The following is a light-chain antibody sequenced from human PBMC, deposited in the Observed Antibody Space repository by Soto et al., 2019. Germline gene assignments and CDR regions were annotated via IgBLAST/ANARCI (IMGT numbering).Light chain of an antibody. V-gene: IGLV6-57*01. Sequence: NFMLTQPHSVSESPGKTVSISCTRSSGSIGGNYVQWYQQRPGGSPTTVIYENHRRPSGVPDRFSGSIDTSSNSASLTISGLKAEDEADYYCQSFDSSVPAVVFGGGTKLTVL. J-gene: IGLJ2*01. CDR2: ENH. CDR1: SGSIGGNY. CDR3: QSFDSSVPAVV.